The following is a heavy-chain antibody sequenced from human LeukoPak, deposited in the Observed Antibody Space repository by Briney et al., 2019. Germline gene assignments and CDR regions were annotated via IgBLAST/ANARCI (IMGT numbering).Heavy chain of an antibody. CDR3: ARDIGYYGSGSLDY. V-gene: IGHV4-39*07. CDR2: IYTSGST. D-gene: IGHD3-10*01. Sequence: PSETLSLTCTVSGGSISSSSYYWGWIRQPPGKGLEWIGRIYTSGSTNYNPSLKSRVTMSVDTSKNQFSLKLSSVTAADTAVYYCARDIGYYGSGSLDYWGQGTLVTVSS. J-gene: IGHJ4*02. CDR1: GGSISSSSYY.